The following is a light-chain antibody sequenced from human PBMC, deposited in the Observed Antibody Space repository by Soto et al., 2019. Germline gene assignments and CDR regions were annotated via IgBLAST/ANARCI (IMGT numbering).Light chain of an antibody. Sequence: DIQMTQSPSSLSASVGDRVTITCRASQTISTWLNWYQQKPGKAPKLLIYTASSLQSGVPSRFSGSGSGTDFTLTISSLQPEDFATYYCQQSNCYPCTFGQGTKLEIK. CDR1: QTISTW. V-gene: IGKV1-39*01. CDR3: QQSNCYPCT. CDR2: TAS. J-gene: IGKJ2*02.